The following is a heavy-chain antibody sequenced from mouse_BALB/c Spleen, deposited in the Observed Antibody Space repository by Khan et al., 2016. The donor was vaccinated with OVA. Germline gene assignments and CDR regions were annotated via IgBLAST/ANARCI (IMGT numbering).Heavy chain of an antibody. CDR2: INTYTGEP. Sequence: QIQLVQSGPELKKPGETVKISRKASGYTFTNYGMNWVKQAPGKGLKWMGWINTYTGEPTYADDFKGRFAFSLENSASTAYLQINNLKNEDMATYFCAREPYAMDYWGQGTSVTVSS. V-gene: IGHV9-1*02. J-gene: IGHJ4*01. CDR1: GYTFTNYG. CDR3: AREPYAMDY.